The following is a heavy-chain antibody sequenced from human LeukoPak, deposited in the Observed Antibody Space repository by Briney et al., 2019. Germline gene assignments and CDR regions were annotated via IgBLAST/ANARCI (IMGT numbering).Heavy chain of an antibody. D-gene: IGHD1-26*01. CDR1: GFTFNSYH. V-gene: IGHV3-30*18. CDR3: AKDVEFGGSNSHIFDC. Sequence: GGSLRLSCAASGFTFNSYHMHGVRQARGKAGEGVTDISYGGSNKYYADSVKGRFTISRDNSKNTLYLQMNSLRAEDTAVYYCAKDVEFGGSNSHIFDCWGQGTLVTVSS. CDR2: ISYGGSNK. J-gene: IGHJ4*02.